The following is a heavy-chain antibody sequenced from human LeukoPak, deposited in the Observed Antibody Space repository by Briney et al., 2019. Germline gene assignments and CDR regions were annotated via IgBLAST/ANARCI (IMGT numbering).Heavy chain of an antibody. J-gene: IGHJ4*02. CDR1: GGSISSSTYY. Sequence: SETLSLTCTVSGGSISSSTYYWGWIRQPPGKGLEWIGSIYYSGSTYYNPSLKSRVTISLDTSKNQFSLKLSSVTAADTAVYYCARTNEVTTFAADYWGQGTLVTVSS. V-gene: IGHV4-39*07. CDR3: ARTNEVTTFAADY. CDR2: IYYSGST. D-gene: IGHD4-17*01.